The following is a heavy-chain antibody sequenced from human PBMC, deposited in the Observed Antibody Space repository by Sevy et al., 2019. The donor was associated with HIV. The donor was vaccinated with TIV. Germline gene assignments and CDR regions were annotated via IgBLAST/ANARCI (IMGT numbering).Heavy chain of an antibody. Sequence: GGSLRLSCAASVFTFSGSAMHWVRQASGKGLEWVGRIRSKANSYATAYAASVKGRFTISRDDSKNTAYLQMNSLKTEDTAVYYCTRLPNFPPNYGMDVWGQGTTVTVSS. V-gene: IGHV3-73*01. D-gene: IGHD7-27*01. CDR3: TRLPNFPPNYGMDV. CDR2: IRSKANSYAT. CDR1: VFTFSGSA. J-gene: IGHJ6*02.